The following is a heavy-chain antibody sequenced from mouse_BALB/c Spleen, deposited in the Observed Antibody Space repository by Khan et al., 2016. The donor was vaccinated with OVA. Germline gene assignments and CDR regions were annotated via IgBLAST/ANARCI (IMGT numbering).Heavy chain of an antibody. Sequence: QVQLQQSGPELVRPGVSVKISCKGSGFTFTDYAMHWVKQRHAKSLEWIGLISTYSGYTNYTQTFKGKATMTVDKSSSTAYMELASLTSEDSAIYDCASPAYDGYYDYWGQGTTLTVSS. CDR2: ISTYSGYT. D-gene: IGHD2-3*01. CDR1: GFTFTDYA. J-gene: IGHJ2*01. CDR3: ASPAYDGYYDY. V-gene: IGHV1S137*01.